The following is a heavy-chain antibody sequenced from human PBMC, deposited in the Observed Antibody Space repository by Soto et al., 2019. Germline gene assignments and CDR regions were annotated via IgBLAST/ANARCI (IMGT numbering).Heavy chain of an antibody. V-gene: IGHV3-30*18. CDR3: AKAGKYCRSTSCYSYFDS. J-gene: IGHJ4*02. D-gene: IGHD2-2*01. Sequence: QVQLVESGGGVVQPGGSLRLSCAASGLTLSTYDMHWVRQAPGKGLEWVAIISYDGSNKYNADSVKGQFTVSRDNSKNTLYLQMSSLRAEDTAVYYCAKAGKYCRSTSCYSYFDSWGQGTLVTVSS. CDR2: ISYDGSNK. CDR1: GLTLSTYD.